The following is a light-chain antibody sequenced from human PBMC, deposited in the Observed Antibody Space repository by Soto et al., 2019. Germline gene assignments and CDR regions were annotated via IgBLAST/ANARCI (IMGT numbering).Light chain of an antibody. V-gene: IGKV3-15*01. Sequence: EIVMTQSPATLSVSPGERATLSCRASQSFSSNLAWYQQKPGQAPRLLIYGASTRATGIPARFSGSGSGTEFTLTIRSLQAEDFAVYYCQQYNNWPPLTFGGGTKVEIK. CDR2: GAS. J-gene: IGKJ4*01. CDR3: QQYNNWPPLT. CDR1: QSFSSN.